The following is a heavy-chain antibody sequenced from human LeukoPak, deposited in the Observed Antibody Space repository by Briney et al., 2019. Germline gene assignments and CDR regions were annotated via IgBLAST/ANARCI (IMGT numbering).Heavy chain of an antibody. Sequence: GGSLRLSCAASGFTFSANPMSWVRQAPGKGLEWVAVISYDGSNKYYADSVKGRFTISRDNSKNTLYLQMNSLRAEDTAVYYFARGATVQLERSYYYYGMDVWGQGTTVTVSS. J-gene: IGHJ6*02. D-gene: IGHD1-1*01. CDR2: ISYDGSNK. CDR1: GFTFSANP. CDR3: ARGATVQLERSYYYYGMDV. V-gene: IGHV3-30-3*01.